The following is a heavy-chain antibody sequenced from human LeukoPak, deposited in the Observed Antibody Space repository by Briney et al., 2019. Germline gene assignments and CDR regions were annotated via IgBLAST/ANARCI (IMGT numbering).Heavy chain of an antibody. CDR3: AKDRYYYDSSGYMD. V-gene: IGHV3-9*01. D-gene: IGHD3-22*01. CDR2: ISWNSGSI. Sequence: GRSLRLSCAASGFTFDDYAMHWVRHAPGKGLEWVSGISWNSGSIGYADSVKGRFTISRENAKNSLYLQMNSLRAEDTALYYCAKDRYYYDSSGYMDWGQGTLVTVSS. CDR1: GFTFDDYA. J-gene: IGHJ4*02.